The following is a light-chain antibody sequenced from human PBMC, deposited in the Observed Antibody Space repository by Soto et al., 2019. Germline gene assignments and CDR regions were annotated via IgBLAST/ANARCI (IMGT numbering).Light chain of an antibody. J-gene: IGKJ2*01. CDR2: DAS. Sequence: EIVMTQSPATLSVSPGERATLSRRASQSVSSNLAWFQQKPGQAPRLLIYDASTRATGVPARFSGSGSGTEFTLTISSLQSEDFAVYYCQQYNNWPIYTFGQGTKVDIK. CDR3: QQYNNWPIYT. V-gene: IGKV3-15*01. CDR1: QSVSSN.